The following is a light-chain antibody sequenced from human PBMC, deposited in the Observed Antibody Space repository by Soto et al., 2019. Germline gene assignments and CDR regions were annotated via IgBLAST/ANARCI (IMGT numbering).Light chain of an antibody. CDR3: SSYAGGNNLV. V-gene: IGLV2-8*01. CDR1: SSDISAYNY. CDR2: EVS. Sequence: QSVLTQPPSASGSPGQSVTISCTGTSSDISAYNYVSWYQQHPGKAPKLMIYEVSKRPSGVPDRFSGSKSDNTASLTVSGLQAEDEADYYCSSYAGGNNLVFGGGTKVTVL. J-gene: IGLJ2*01.